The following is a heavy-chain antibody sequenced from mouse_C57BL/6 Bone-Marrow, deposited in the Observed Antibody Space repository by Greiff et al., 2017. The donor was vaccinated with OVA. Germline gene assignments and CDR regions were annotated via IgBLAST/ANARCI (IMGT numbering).Heavy chain of an antibody. D-gene: IGHD1-1*01. Sequence: EVKVVESGGGLVKPGGSLKLSCAASGFTFSSYAMSWVRQTPEKRLEWVATISDGGSYTYYPDNVKGRFTISRDNAKNNLYLQMSHLKSEDTAMYYCARPHYYGSSHWYFDVWGTGTTVTVSS. CDR3: ARPHYYGSSHWYFDV. J-gene: IGHJ1*03. V-gene: IGHV5-4*03. CDR1: GFTFSSYA. CDR2: ISDGGSYT.